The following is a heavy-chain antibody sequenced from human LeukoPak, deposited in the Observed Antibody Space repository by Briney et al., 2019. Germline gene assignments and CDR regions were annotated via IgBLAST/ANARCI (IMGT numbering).Heavy chain of an antibody. CDR3: AKGDSFLYYYDSSGYEY. V-gene: IGHV3-23*01. CDR2: ISGSGGST. J-gene: IGHJ4*02. CDR1: GFTFSSYW. Sequence: GSLRLSCAASGFTFSSYWMNWARQAPGKGLEWVSAISGSGGSTYYADSVKGRFTISRDNSKNTLYLQMNSLRAEDTAVYYCAKGDSFLYYYDSSGYEYWGQGTLVTVSS. D-gene: IGHD3-22*01.